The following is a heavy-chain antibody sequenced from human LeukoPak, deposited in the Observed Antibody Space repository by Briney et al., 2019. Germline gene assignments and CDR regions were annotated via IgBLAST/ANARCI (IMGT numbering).Heavy chain of an antibody. CDR2: INHSGST. V-gene: IGHV4-34*01. CDR3: ARGTGYSSGSGFDY. J-gene: IGHJ4*02. Sequence: SETLSLTCAVYGGSFSGYYWSWIRQPPGKGLEWIGEINHSGSTNYNPSLKSRVTISVDTSKNQFSLKLSSVTAADRAVYYCARGTGYSSGSGFDYWGQGTLVTVSS. CDR1: GGSFSGYY. D-gene: IGHD6-19*01.